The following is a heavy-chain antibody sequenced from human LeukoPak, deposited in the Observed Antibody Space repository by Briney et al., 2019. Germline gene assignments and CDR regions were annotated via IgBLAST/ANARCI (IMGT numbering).Heavy chain of an antibody. V-gene: IGHV3-33*07. CDR1: GLTFGSSG. CDR2: IWDDGSKG. J-gene: IGHJ4*02. CDR3: TIVRGRGNQAGSDY. D-gene: IGHD1-14*01. Sequence: GGSLRLSCAAPGLTFGSSGMYLFGQAPGKGLEWVAVIWDDGSKGFYADSVKGLFTISRDNSKNTLYLQMNSLRAEDTTVFCSTIVRGRGNQAGSDYWGQGTLVTVSS.